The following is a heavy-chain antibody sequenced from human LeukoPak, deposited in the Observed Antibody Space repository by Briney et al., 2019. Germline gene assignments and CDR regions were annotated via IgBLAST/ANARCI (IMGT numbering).Heavy chain of an antibody. J-gene: IGHJ3*02. CDR3: TTDLSGSYGDDAFDI. V-gene: IGHV3-23*01. CDR1: GFTFSSYA. CDR2: ISGSGGST. D-gene: IGHD1-26*01. Sequence: GGSLRLSCAASGFTFSSYAMSWVRQAPGKGLEWVSAISGSGGSTYYADSVKGQFTISRDNSKNTLYLQMNSLKTEDTAVYYCTTDLSGSYGDDAFDIWGQGTMVTVSS.